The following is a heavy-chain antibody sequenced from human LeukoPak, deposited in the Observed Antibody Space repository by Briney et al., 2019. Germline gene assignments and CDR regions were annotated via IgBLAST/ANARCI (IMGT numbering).Heavy chain of an antibody. Sequence: PSETLSLTCTVSGGSMRSSSYYWGWIRQTRGKGGEWIVTMYYSGSTNNNPSLKRRITLSIDTPKNQFSLRLSSVTAADTAVYYCASKSTAWTIDYWGQGTLVTVSS. V-gene: IGHV4-39*01. CDR2: MYYSGST. D-gene: IGHD3/OR15-3a*01. CDR3: ASKSTAWTIDY. CDR1: GGSMRSSSYY. J-gene: IGHJ4*02.